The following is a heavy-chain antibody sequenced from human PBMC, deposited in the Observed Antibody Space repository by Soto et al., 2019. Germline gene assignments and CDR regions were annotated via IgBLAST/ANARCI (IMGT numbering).Heavy chain of an antibody. Sequence: PGVFLRLWWTAAGCTFVSYGMSWISQDTGKGLEWVSSISSGSSYIFYADSVKGRFTISRDNAKNTLFLQMDSLRAEDTAVYYCAKNYYYDSPGYAFDIWGQGTMVTVSS. J-gene: IGHJ3*02. D-gene: IGHD3-22*01. CDR3: AKNYYYDSPGYAFDI. CDR2: ISSGSSYI. V-gene: IGHV3-21*01. CDR1: GCTFVSYG.